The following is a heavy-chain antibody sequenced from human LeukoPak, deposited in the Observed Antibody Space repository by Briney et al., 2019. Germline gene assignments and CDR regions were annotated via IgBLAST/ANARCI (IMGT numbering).Heavy chain of an antibody. CDR2: IKSKTDGGTT. D-gene: IGHD2-2*01. Sequence: GGSLRLSCAASGFTFSNAWMSWVRQAPGKGLEWVGRIKSKTDGGTTDYAAPVKGRFTISRDDSKNTLYLQMNSLKTEDTAVYYCSAVEDIVVVPAASGVWGKGTTVTVSS. J-gene: IGHJ6*04. CDR1: GFTFSNAW. CDR3: SAVEDIVVVPAASGV. V-gene: IGHV3-15*01.